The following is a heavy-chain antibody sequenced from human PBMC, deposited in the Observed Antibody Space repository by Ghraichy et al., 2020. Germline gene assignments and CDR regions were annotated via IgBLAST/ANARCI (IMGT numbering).Heavy chain of an antibody. V-gene: IGHV3-7*03. CDR2: IKMDGSEK. CDR3: SRGSSWFDY. D-gene: IGHD2-2*01. CDR1: GFTFRGYW. Sequence: GGSLRLSCAATGFTFRGYWMSWVRQAPGKGLEWVANIKMDGSEKDYVDSVKGRFTISRDNTKNSLFLQMNSLRAEDTAVYYCSRGSSWFDYWGQGALVTVSS. J-gene: IGHJ4*02.